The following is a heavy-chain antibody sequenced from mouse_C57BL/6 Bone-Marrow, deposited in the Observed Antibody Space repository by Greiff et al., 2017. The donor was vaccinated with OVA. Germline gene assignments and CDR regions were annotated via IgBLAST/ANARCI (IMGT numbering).Heavy chain of an antibody. Sequence: EVMLVESGAGLVKPGGSLKLSCAASGFSFSRYAMSWVRQTPEKRLVWVAYISSGGDYIYYADTVKGRFTISRDTARNTLDLQMGMLKSDDTAMYYCTRAAIYYSAYYAVDYWGQGTSVTVSS. D-gene: IGHD2-12*01. CDR1: GFSFSRYA. CDR2: ISSGGDYI. CDR3: TRAAIYYSAYYAVDY. J-gene: IGHJ4*01. V-gene: IGHV5-9-1*02.